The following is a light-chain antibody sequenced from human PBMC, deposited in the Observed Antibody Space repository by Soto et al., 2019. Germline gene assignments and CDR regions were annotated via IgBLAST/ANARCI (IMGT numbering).Light chain of an antibody. V-gene: IGKV1-39*01. CDR2: DAS. CDR3: QHSHSTPPT. Sequence: QSTRCPTSLTDSLGDRVTITCRASQNISNHLNWYQQKPGKAPKLLIYDASSLESGVPSRFSGSGSGTDFTLTISSLQPEDFATYYCQHSHSTPPTFGGGTKVDI. J-gene: IGKJ4*02. CDR1: QNISNH.